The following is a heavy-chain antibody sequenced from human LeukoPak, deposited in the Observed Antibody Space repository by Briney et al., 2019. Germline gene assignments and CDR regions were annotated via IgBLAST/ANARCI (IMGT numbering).Heavy chain of an antibody. V-gene: IGHV3-30-3*01. CDR1: GFTFSSYW. Sequence: TGGSLRLSCAASGFTFSSYWMSWVRQAPGKGLEWVAVISYDGSNKYYADSVKGRFTISRDNSKNTLYLQMNSLRAEDTAVYYCARGGHFKYGGKKGPVGRPIDSWGQGTLVTVSS. D-gene: IGHD4-23*01. J-gene: IGHJ4*02. CDR2: ISYDGSNK. CDR3: ARGGHFKYGGKKGPVGRPIDS.